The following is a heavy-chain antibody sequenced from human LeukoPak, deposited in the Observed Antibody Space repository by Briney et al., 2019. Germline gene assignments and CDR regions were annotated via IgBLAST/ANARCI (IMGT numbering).Heavy chain of an antibody. V-gene: IGHV3-15*01. D-gene: IGHD6-19*01. CDR3: TTDLQWLVLVGYYYYTDV. J-gene: IGHJ6*03. CDR2: IKSKTDGGTT. CDR1: GFTFSNAW. Sequence: GGSLRLSCAASGFTFSNAWMSWVRQAPGKGLEWVGRIKSKTDGGTTVYAAPVKGRFTISRDDSKNTLYLLMNSLKTEDTAVYYCTTDLQWLVLVGYYYYTDVWGKGTTVTVSS.